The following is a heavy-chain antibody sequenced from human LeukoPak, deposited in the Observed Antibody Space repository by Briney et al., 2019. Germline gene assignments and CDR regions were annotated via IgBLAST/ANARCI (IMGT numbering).Heavy chain of an antibody. CDR2: IYSDNT. D-gene: IGHD3-22*01. Sequence: PGGSLRLSCTVSGFTVSSNSMSWVRQAPGKGLEWVSFIYSDNTHYSDSVKGRFTISRDNSKNTLYLQMNSLKTEDTAVYYCTTDYYYDSSGYRYFDYWGQGTLVTVSS. CDR3: TTDYYYDSSGYRYFDY. V-gene: IGHV3-53*01. J-gene: IGHJ4*02. CDR1: GFTVSSNS.